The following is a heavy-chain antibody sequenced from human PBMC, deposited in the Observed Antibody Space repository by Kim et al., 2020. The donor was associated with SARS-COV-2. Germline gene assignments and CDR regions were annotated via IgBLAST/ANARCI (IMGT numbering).Heavy chain of an antibody. D-gene: IGHD6-13*01. CDR3: AKAPQQQQLTFDY. V-gene: IGHV3-9*01. Sequence: YADSVKGRFTISRDNAKNSLYLQMNSLRAEDTALYYCAKAPQQQQLTFDYWGQGTLVTVSS. J-gene: IGHJ4*02.